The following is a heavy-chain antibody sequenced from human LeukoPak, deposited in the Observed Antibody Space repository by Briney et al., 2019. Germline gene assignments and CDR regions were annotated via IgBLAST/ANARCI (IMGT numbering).Heavy chain of an antibody. Sequence: SETLSLTCTVSGGSISSYYWSWIRQPPGKGLEWIGYIYYSGSTNYNPSLKSRVTISVDTSKNQFSLKLSPVTAADTAVYYCARVTMVRGVRLGNWFDPWGQGTLVTVSS. V-gene: IGHV4-59*01. J-gene: IGHJ5*02. CDR1: GGSISSYY. CDR2: IYYSGST. D-gene: IGHD3-10*01. CDR3: ARVTMVRGVRLGNWFDP.